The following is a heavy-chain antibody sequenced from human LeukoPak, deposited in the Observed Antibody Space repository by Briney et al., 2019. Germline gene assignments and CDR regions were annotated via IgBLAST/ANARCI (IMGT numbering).Heavy chain of an antibody. J-gene: IGHJ6*02. CDR2: INHSGST. CDR3: ASRYYGMDV. V-gene: IGHV4-34*01. Sequence: SETLSLTCAVYGGSFSGYYWSWIRQPPGKGLEWIGEINHSGSTNYNPSLKSRVTISVDTSKNQFSLKPSSVTAADTAVYYCASRYYGMDVWGQGTTVTVSS. CDR1: GGSFSGYY.